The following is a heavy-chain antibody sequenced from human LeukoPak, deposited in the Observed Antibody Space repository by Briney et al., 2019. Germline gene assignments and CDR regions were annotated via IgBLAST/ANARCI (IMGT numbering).Heavy chain of an antibody. CDR3: VCRSGLSDYY. Sequence: SGGSLRLSCAASGFTFSSYAMSWVRQAPGKGLEWVSAISGSDGSTYYADSVKGRLTISRDNSKNTLYLQMNSLRAEDTAVYYCVCRSGLSDYYWGQGTLVTVSS. CDR2: ISGSDGST. D-gene: IGHD3-3*01. J-gene: IGHJ4*02. CDR1: GFTFSSYA. V-gene: IGHV3-23*01.